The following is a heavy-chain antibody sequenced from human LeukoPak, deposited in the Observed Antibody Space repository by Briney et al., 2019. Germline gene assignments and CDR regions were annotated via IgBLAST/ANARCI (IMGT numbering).Heavy chain of an antibody. CDR1: GFTFDSFA. V-gene: IGHV3-23*01. D-gene: IGHD2-2*01. CDR3: AKGVVPAAVYAFDI. Sequence: GGSLSLSCAASGFTFDSFAMSWVRQAPGKGLEWVSGISGSGSTTYYADSVKGRFTISRDNSKNTLYLQMNTLRAEDTAVYYCAKGVVPAAVYAFDIWGQGTMVTVSS. CDR2: ISGSGSTT. J-gene: IGHJ3*02.